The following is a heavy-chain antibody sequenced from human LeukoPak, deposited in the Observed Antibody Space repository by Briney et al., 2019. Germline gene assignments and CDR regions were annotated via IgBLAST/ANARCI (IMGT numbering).Heavy chain of an antibody. V-gene: IGHV3-21*01. J-gene: IGHJ4*02. Sequence: GGSLSLSCAACGFTFSSYTMNWVRQARGKGLVWVSSISSSSSYIYYADSVKGRFTISRDSAKNSLYLQMNSLRAEDTAVYYCARDRSYDYIWGSYRPDYFDSWGQGTLVTVSS. CDR2: ISSSSSYI. CDR1: GFTFSSYT. CDR3: ARDRSYDYIWGSYRPDYFDS. D-gene: IGHD3-16*02.